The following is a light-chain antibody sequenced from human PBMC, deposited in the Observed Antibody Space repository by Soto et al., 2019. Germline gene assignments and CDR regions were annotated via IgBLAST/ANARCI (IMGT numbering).Light chain of an antibody. J-gene: IGKJ1*01. V-gene: IGKV1-5*01. CDR1: RSVYLV. CDR3: QEYNSYTGT. CDR2: DAS. Sequence: DTQMTQSPSTLSASGGDRVTMTCRASRSVYLVLAWSQQKPGTAPKLLIYDASSLQSGVPSRFSGSGSGTEFTLTISSLQPDDFGTYYCQEYNSYTGTFGPGTKVDI.